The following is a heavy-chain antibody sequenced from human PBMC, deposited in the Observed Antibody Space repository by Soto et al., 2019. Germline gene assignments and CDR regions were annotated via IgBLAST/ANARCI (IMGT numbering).Heavy chain of an antibody. D-gene: IGHD2-2*02. CDR3: ARDTVCSSTSCYMAYYYYGMDV. CDR2: ISAYNGNT. Sequence: VQLVQSGAEVKKPGASVKVSCKASGYTFTSYGISWVRQAPGQGLEWMGWISAYNGNTNYAQKLQGRVTMTTDTSTSTAYMELRSLRSDDTAVYYCARDTVCSSTSCYMAYYYYGMDVWGQGTTVTVSS. CDR1: GYTFTSYG. J-gene: IGHJ6*02. V-gene: IGHV1-18*01.